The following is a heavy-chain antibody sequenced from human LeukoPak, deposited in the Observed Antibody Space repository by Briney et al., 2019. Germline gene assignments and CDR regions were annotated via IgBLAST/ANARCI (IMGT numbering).Heavy chain of an antibody. CDR2: ISSRSTYR. D-gene: IGHD5-24*01. CDR3: ARLGPGRDVSNSFDL. J-gene: IGHJ4*02. Sequence: GGALSLSCEASGFSFSMYDMTWVRQAPGKGLEYVSSISSRSTYRFSADSVRGRFTISRDDAKNLLFLHMNSLRGDDTAVYYCARLGPGRDVSNSFDLWGQGTLVTVSS. CDR1: GFSFSMYD. V-gene: IGHV3-21*06.